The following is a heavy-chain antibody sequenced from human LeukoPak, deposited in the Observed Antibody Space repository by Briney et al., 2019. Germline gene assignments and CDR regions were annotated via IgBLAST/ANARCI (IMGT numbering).Heavy chain of an antibody. J-gene: IGHJ5*02. Sequence: GGSLRLSCAASGFTFGSFTMNWVRQAPGKGLEWVSSISSSSSYISYADSVKGRFTISRDNSKNSLYLQMSSLRTEDTALYYCAKGVRSGTYYNCFDPWGQGTLVTVSS. CDR2: ISSSSSYI. CDR3: AKGVRSGTYYNCFDP. CDR1: GFTFGSFT. D-gene: IGHD1-26*01. V-gene: IGHV3-21*04.